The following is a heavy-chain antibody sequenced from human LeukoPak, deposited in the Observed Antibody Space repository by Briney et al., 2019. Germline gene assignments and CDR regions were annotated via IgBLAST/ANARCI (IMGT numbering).Heavy chain of an antibody. CDR2: IKQDESEK. J-gene: IGHJ3*01. D-gene: IGHD3-22*01. Sequence: GGSLRLSCAVSGFNFNSYWMNWVRQAPGKGLEWVANIKQDESEKNYVDSVKGRFTISRDNANNLLHLQMNNLRADDTAVYYCARRSGYYWDAFDVWGQGTMVTVSS. V-gene: IGHV3-7*01. CDR1: GFNFNSYW. CDR3: ARRSGYYWDAFDV.